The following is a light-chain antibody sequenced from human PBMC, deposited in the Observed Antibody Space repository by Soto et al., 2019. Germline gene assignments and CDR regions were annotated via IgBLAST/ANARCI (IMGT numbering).Light chain of an antibody. V-gene: IGKV3-15*01. Sequence: EIVITQSPATLSVSPGERATLSCRASQSIGSNLAWYQQKGGQAPRLLIYRASTRATGIPARFSGSGSGTDFTLTISSLQSEDFAVYYCQQFNNWPPMYTFGQGTKVDIK. CDR3: QQFNNWPPMYT. J-gene: IGKJ2*01. CDR1: QSIGSN. CDR2: RAS.